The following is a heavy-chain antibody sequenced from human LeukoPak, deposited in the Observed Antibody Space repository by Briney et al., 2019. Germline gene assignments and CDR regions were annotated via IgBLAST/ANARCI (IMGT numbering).Heavy chain of an antibody. CDR2: IIPIFGTA. V-gene: IGHV1-69*13. Sequence: GASVKVSCKASGGTFSSYTISWVRQAPGQGLEWMGGIIPIFGTANYAQKFQGRVTITADESTSTAYMELSSLRSEDTAVYYCAREAGYYGSGSYYGGGYMDVWGKGTTVTISS. CDR3: AREAGYYGSGSYYGGGYMDV. CDR1: GGTFSSYT. J-gene: IGHJ6*03. D-gene: IGHD3-10*01.